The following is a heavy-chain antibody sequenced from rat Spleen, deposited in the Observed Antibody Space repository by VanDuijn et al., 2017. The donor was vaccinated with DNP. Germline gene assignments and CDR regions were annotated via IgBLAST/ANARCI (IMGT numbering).Heavy chain of an antibody. J-gene: IGHJ2*01. CDR3: ARHVLPLRVWDY. D-gene: IGHD1-4*01. CDR1: GFTFSDYY. Sequence: EVQLVESGGDLVQPGRSLKLSCAASGFTFSDYYMAWVRQAPTKGLEWVAYISYDGASTYYGDSVKGRFTISRDIAKNTLYLQMNSLRSEDMATYYCARHVLPLRVWDYWGQGVMVTVSS. CDR2: ISYDGAST. V-gene: IGHV5-22*01.